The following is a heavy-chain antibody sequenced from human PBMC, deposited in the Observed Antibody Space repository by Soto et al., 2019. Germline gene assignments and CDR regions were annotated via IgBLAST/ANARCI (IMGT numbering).Heavy chain of an antibody. CDR3: ARDRYYGSGTYYNFYSGMDV. D-gene: IGHD3-10*01. V-gene: IGHV4-30-4*01. CDR2: IFHGGST. Sequence: PSETLSLTCTVSGGSINRGDYYWTGVRPPPGKGLEWIGNIFHGGSTYYTPPLQSRVTISLDTSKNHFSLKLSSVTPADTAVYYCARDRYYGSGTYYNFYSGMDVWGQGTTVTVSS. J-gene: IGHJ6*02. CDR1: GGSINRGDYY.